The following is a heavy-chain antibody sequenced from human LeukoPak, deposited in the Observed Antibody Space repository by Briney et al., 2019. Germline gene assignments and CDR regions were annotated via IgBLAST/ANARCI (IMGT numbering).Heavy chain of an antibody. CDR3: ARGGSSRLGY. D-gene: IGHD6-19*01. J-gene: IGHJ4*02. V-gene: IGHV3-7*01. CDR1: GFTFCSYW. CDR2: IKEDGSEK. Sequence: GGSVRLYCAASGFTFCSYWMSWVRQAPGKGREWVASIKEDGSEKAYVDSVKGRLTISRDNAKNSLYLQMNSLRAEDTAVYYCARGGSSRLGYWGQGTLVTVSS.